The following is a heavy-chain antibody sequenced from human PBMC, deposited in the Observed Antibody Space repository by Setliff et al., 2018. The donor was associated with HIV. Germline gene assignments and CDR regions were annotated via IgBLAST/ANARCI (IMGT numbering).Heavy chain of an antibody. CDR3: AIPPLESTVTTANYYY. J-gene: IGHJ4*02. D-gene: IGHD4-17*01. V-gene: IGHV4-39*07. CDR1: GGSISSSSYY. Sequence: SETLSLTCTVSGGSISSSSYYWGWNRQAPGKGLEWIGAIHHTGRTDYNPSLKSRVTISIGASKFQFSLKLNSVTAADTAVYYCAIPPLESTVTTANYYYWGQGALVTVSS. CDR2: IHHTGRT.